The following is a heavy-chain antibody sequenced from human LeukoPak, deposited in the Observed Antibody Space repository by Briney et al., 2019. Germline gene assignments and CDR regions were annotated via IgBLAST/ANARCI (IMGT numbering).Heavy chain of an antibody. J-gene: IGHJ4*02. D-gene: IGHD3-3*01. CDR2: ISWNSGSI. CDR3: AKDKSSGRGYHTSLDY. CDR1: GFTFDDYA. V-gene: IGHV3-9*01. Sequence: GGSLRLSCAASGFTFDDYAMHWVRQAPWKGLEWVSGISWNSGSIGYADSVKGRFTISRDNAKNSLYLQMNSLRAEDTALYYCAKDKSSGRGYHTSLDYWGQGTLVTVSS.